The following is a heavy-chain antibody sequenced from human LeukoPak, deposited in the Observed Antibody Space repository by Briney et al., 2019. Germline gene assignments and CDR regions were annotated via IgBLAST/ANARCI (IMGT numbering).Heavy chain of an antibody. V-gene: IGHV1-18*04. Sequence: GASVKVSCKASGYTFTDYYMHWVRQAPGQGLEWMGWISAYNGNTNYAQKLQGRVTMTTDTSTSTAYMELRSLRSDDTAVYYCARTRSIAAAGTPFDYWGQGTLVTVSS. CDR2: ISAYNGNT. D-gene: IGHD6-13*01. CDR3: ARTRSIAAAGTPFDY. J-gene: IGHJ4*02. CDR1: GYTFTDYY.